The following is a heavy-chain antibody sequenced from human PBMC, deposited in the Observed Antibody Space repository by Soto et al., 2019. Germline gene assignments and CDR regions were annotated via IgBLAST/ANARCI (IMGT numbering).Heavy chain of an antibody. J-gene: IGHJ6*02. V-gene: IGHV3-66*01. Sequence: GGSLRLSCAASGFTFSSYSMNWVRQAPGKGLEWVSVIYSGGSTYYADSVKGRFTISRDNSKNTLYLQMNSLRAEDTAVYYCAVYYYGMDVWGQGTTVTVSS. CDR1: GFTFSSYS. CDR2: IYSGGST. CDR3: AVYYYGMDV.